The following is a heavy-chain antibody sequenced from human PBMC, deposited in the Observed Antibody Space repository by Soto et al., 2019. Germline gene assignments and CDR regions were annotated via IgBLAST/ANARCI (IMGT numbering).Heavy chain of an antibody. CDR1: GYTFTSYG. CDR3: ARPRYYDSSGYGTGGAFDI. Sequence: ASVKVSCKASGYTFTSYGISWVRQAPGQGLEWMGWISAYNGNTNYAQKLQGRVTMTTDTSTSTAYMELRSLRSDDTAMYYCARPRYYDSSGYGTGGAFDIWGQGTMVTVSS. J-gene: IGHJ3*02. V-gene: IGHV1-18*01. D-gene: IGHD3-22*01. CDR2: ISAYNGNT.